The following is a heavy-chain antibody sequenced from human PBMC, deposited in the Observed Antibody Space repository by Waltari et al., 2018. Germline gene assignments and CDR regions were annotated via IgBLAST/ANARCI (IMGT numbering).Heavy chain of an antibody. V-gene: IGHV4-4*07. CDR2: IYTSGST. Sequence: QVQLQESGPGLVKPSETLSLTCTVPGGSISSYYWSWIRQPPGKGLEWFGRIYTSGSTNYNPSLKSRVTMSVDTSKNQFSLKLSSVTAADTAVYYCARDIHNYSSSWYRDWFDPWGQGTLVTVSS. D-gene: IGHD6-13*01. CDR3: ARDIHNYSSSWYRDWFDP. J-gene: IGHJ5*02. CDR1: GGSISSYY.